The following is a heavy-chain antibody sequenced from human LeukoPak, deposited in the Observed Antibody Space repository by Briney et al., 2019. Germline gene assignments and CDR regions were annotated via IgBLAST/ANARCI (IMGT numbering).Heavy chain of an antibody. CDR1: GGTFSSYT. CDR2: IIPVFGTA. CDR3: ATSPRGNRGDYWFDP. D-gene: IGHD3-10*01. J-gene: IGHJ5*02. Sequence: GASVKVSCKASGGTFSSYTISWVRQAPGQGLEWMGRIIPVFGTANYAQKFQGRLTITADESTTTAYMELSSLGSEDTAVYYCATSPRGNRGDYWFDPWGQGTLVTVSS. V-gene: IGHV1-69*13.